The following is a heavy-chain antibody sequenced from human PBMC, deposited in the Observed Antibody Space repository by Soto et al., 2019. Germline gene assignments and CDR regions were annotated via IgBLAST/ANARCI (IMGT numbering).Heavy chain of an antibody. Sequence: TSETLSLTCTVSGGSISSGDYYWSWIRQPPGKGLEWIGYIYYSGSTYYKPSLKSRVTISVDTSKNQFSLKLSSVTAADTAVYYCARVVSRDILTGPTYYYYGMDVWGQGTTVTVSS. J-gene: IGHJ6*02. V-gene: IGHV4-30-4*01. CDR2: IYYSGST. CDR3: ARVVSRDILTGPTYYYYGMDV. CDR1: GGSISSGDYY. D-gene: IGHD3-9*01.